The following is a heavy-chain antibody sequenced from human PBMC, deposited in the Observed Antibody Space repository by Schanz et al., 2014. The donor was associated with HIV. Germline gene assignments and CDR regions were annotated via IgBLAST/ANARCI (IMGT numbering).Heavy chain of an antibody. J-gene: IGHJ4*02. CDR1: GFTFDDYA. D-gene: IGHD2-15*01. V-gene: IGHV3-9*01. CDR3: ARDCLGGCPADY. CDR2: ISWNGASI. Sequence: EVQLVESGGGLVQPGRSLRLSCVASGFTFDDYAMHWVRQVPGKGLEWVSGISWNGASIGYADSVKGRFTISRDNAKNSLYLQMNSLRVEDTAVYYCARDCLGGCPADYWGQGTLVTVSS.